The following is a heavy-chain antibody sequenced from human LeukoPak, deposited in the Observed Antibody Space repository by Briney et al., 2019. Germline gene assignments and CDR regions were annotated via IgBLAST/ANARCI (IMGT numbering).Heavy chain of an antibody. D-gene: IGHD5-12*01. Sequence: GASVKVSCKVSGYTLTELSMHWVRQAPGKGLEWMGGFDPEDGETIYAQKFQGRVTMTEDTSTDTAYMELSSLRSEDTAVYYCATKTADRVGYEGPRHDAFDIWGQGTMVTVSS. CDR1: GYTLTELS. V-gene: IGHV1-24*01. CDR2: FDPEDGET. J-gene: IGHJ3*02. CDR3: ATKTADRVGYEGPRHDAFDI.